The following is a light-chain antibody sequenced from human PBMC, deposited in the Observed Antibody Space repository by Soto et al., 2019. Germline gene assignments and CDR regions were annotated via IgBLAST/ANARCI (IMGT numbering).Light chain of an antibody. CDR1: QNIGNW. Sequence: DIQMTQSPSTLSASVGDRVTITCRASQNIGNWLACYQQKPGKTPDLLIYDASSLESGVPLRFSGSGSGTAFTLTISSLQTDDSATYYCQQYNDEPWTFGQGTKVEIK. V-gene: IGKV1-5*01. CDR2: DAS. J-gene: IGKJ1*01. CDR3: QQYNDEPWT.